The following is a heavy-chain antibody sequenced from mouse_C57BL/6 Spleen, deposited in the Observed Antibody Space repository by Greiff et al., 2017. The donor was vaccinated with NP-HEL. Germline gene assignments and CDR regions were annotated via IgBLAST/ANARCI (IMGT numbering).Heavy chain of an antibody. Sequence: QVQLQQPGAELVKPGASVKMSCKASGYTFTSFWITWVKQRPGQGLEWIGDIYPGSGSTNYNEKFKSKATLTVDTSSSTAYMQLSSLTSEDSAVYYCAREEDDGYPFYAMDYWGQGTSVTVSS. V-gene: IGHV1-55*01. CDR2: IYPGSGST. CDR1: GYTFTSFW. J-gene: IGHJ4*01. CDR3: AREEDDGYPFYAMDY. D-gene: IGHD2-3*01.